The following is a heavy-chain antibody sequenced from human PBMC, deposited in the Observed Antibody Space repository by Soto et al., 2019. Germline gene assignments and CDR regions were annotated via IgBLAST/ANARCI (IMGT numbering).Heavy chain of an antibody. D-gene: IGHD3-3*01. CDR3: AKNHLGVFGVVVQSGFDY. CDR2: ISGSGGST. Sequence: EVQLLESGGGLVQPGGSLRLSCAASGFTFSSYAMSWVRQAPGKGPEGVSAISGSGGSTYYADSVKGRFTISRDNSKNTLCLQMNSLSVEDTAVDECAKNHLGVFGVVVQSGFDYWGQGTLVTVSS. J-gene: IGHJ4*02. CDR1: GFTFSSYA. V-gene: IGHV3-23*01.